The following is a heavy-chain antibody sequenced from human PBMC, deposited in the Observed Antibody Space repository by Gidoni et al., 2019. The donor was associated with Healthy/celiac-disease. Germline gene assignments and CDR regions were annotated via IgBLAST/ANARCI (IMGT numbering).Heavy chain of an antibody. V-gene: IGHV3-73*01. CDR1: GFTFSGSA. J-gene: IGHJ4*02. CDR3: TRLVNYPTGG. D-gene: IGHD4-17*01. Sequence: EVQLVESGGGLVQPGGSLKLSCAASGFTFSGSAMHWVRQASGKGLEWVGRIRSKANSYATAYAASVKGRFTISRDDSKNTAYLQMNSLKTEDTAVYYCTRLVNYPTGGWGQGTLVTVSS. CDR2: IRSKANSYAT.